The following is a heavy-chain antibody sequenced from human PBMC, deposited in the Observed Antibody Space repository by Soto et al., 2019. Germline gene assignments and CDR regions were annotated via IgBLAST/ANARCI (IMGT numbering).Heavy chain of an antibody. CDR1: GYILTELS. CDR3: ATQIGGYERDFDYYGMDV. D-gene: IGHD3-16*01. Sequence: ASVKVSCKVSGYILTELSMHWVRQAPGKGLEWMGSFDPEDGETIYAQKFQGRVTMTEDTSTDTAYMELSSLRSEDTAVYYCATQIGGYERDFDYYGMDVWGQGTTVTVSS. J-gene: IGHJ6*02. CDR2: FDPEDGET. V-gene: IGHV1-24*01.